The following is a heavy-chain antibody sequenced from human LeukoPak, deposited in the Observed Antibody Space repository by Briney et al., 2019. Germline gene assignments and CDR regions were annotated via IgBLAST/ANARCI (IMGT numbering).Heavy chain of an antibody. CDR3: ARRYSYRPHYIDY. CDR2: INHSGST. Sequence: SETLSLTCAVYGGSFSGYYWSWIRQPPGNGLEWIGEINHSGSTNYNPSLKSRVTISVDTSKNQFSLKLSSVTAADTAVYYCARRYSYRPHYIDYWGQGTLVTVSS. CDR1: GGSFSGYY. V-gene: IGHV4-34*01. J-gene: IGHJ4*02. D-gene: IGHD5-18*01.